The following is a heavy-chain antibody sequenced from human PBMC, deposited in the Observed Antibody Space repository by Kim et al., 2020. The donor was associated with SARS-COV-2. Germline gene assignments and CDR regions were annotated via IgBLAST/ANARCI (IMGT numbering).Heavy chain of an antibody. V-gene: IGHV3-30*18. J-gene: IGHJ4*02. D-gene: IGHD6-25*01. CDR3: AKDYTQRTRGPNFDY. CDR1: GFTFSTYG. Sequence: GGSLRLSCAASGFTFSTYGMHWVRQAPGKGLEWVAVISYDGSDEYYADSVKGRFTISRDNSKNTLYLQMNSLRAEDTAVYYCAKDYTQRTRGPNFDYWGQGSLVTVPS. CDR2: ISYDGSDE.